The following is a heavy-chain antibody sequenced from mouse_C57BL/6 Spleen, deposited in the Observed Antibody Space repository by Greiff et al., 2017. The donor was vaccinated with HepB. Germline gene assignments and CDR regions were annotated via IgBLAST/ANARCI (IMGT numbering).Heavy chain of an antibody. V-gene: IGHV1-4*01. J-gene: IGHJ1*03. D-gene: IGHD1-1*01. CDR1: GYTFTSYT. CDR2: INPSSGYT. Sequence: QVQLQQSGAELARPGASVKMSCKASGYTFTSYTMHWVKQRPGQGLEWIGYINPSSGYTKYNQKFKDKATLTADKSSSTAYMQLSSLTSEDSAVYYCSRWATTVVAPGYFDVWGTGTTVTVSS. CDR3: SRWATTVVAPGYFDV.